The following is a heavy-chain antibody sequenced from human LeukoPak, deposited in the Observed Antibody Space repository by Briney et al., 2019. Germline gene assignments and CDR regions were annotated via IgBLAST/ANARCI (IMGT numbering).Heavy chain of an antibody. Sequence: SETLSLTCAVYGGSFSGYYWSWIRQPPGKGLEWIGEINHSGSTNYNPSLKSRVTISVDTSKNQFSLKLSSVTAADTAVYYCARGSLYYDFWSGYSKYNWFDPWGQGTLVTVSS. CDR1: GGSFSGYY. D-gene: IGHD3-3*01. CDR2: INHSGST. J-gene: IGHJ5*02. V-gene: IGHV4-34*01. CDR3: ARGSLYYDFWSGYSKYNWFDP.